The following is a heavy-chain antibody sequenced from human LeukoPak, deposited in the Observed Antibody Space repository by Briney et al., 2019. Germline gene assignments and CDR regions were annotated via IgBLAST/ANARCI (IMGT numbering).Heavy chain of an antibody. Sequence: SETLSLTCAVSGASISSYYWSWIRQPPGKGLEWIAYISYSGSTNYNPSLKSRLTISIDTSKNQFSLKLNSVTAADTAVYYCARHEESAYKYALDYWGQGTLVTVSS. CDR1: GASISSYY. V-gene: IGHV4-59*08. J-gene: IGHJ4*02. D-gene: IGHD2-2*01. CDR2: ISYSGST. CDR3: ARHEESAYKYALDY.